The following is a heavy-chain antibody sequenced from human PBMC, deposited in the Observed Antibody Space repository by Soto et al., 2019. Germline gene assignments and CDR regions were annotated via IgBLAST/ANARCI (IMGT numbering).Heavy chain of an antibody. D-gene: IGHD1-26*01. Sequence: LRLSCAASGFTFSNAWMSWVRQAPGKGLEWVGRIKSKTDGGTTDYAAPVKGRFTISRDDSKNTLYLQMNSLKTEDTAVYYCTTALSIVGATLGYWGRGTLVAVSS. CDR3: TTALSIVGATLGY. J-gene: IGHJ4*02. V-gene: IGHV3-15*01. CDR2: IKSKTDGGTT. CDR1: GFTFSNAW.